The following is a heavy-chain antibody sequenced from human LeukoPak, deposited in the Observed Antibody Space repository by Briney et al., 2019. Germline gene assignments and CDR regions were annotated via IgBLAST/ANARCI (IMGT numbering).Heavy chain of an antibody. D-gene: IGHD6-13*01. J-gene: IGHJ4*02. Sequence: GGSLRLSCAASGLTFSSYAMSWVRQAPGKGLEWVSAISGSGGSTYYADSVKGRFTISRDNSKNTLYLQMNSLRAEDTAVYYCAKGLGIAAAGSSFDYWGRGTLVTVSS. CDR1: GLTFSSYA. CDR3: AKGLGIAAAGSSFDY. V-gene: IGHV3-23*01. CDR2: ISGSGGST.